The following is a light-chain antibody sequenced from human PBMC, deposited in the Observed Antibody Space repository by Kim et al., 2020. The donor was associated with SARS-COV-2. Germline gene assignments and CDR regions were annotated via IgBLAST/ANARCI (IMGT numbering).Light chain of an antibody. V-gene: IGKV3-20*01. Sequence: LSPGEAATLSCKASEPVSTSYIAWYQQKPGQAPRLVIFGAHNRATGIPDRFSGSGSIRDFILTISGLEPEDFAVYYCQQYASPLLTFGGGTKVDIK. CDR2: GAH. CDR1: EPVSTSY. J-gene: IGKJ4*01. CDR3: QQYASPLLT.